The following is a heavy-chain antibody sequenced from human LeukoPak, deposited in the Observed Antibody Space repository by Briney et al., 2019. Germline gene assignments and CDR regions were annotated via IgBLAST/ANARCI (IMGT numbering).Heavy chain of an antibody. J-gene: IGHJ4*02. D-gene: IGHD5-18*01. CDR2: IYYSGST. V-gene: IGHV4-59*01. CDR1: GGSISSYY. Sequence: PSETLSLTCTVSGGSISSYYWSWIRQPPGKGLEWIWYIYYSGSTNYNPSLKSRVTISVDTSKNQFSLKLSSVTAADTAVYYCARDGYSYGRYYFDYWGQGTLVTVSS. CDR3: ARDGYSYGRYYFDY.